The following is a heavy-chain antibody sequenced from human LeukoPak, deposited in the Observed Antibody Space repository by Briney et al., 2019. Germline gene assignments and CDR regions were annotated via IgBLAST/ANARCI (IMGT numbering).Heavy chain of an antibody. J-gene: IGHJ4*02. CDR1: GYDFTSVG. D-gene: IGHD6-19*01. CDR3: ARAGPGSGWYFDY. Sequence: ASVRVSCKASGYDFTSVGITWVRRAPGQGLEWMGWISPYNGNTRYAQKFQGRVAMTTDTSTTTAYMELRGLRFNDTAVYYCARAGPGSGWYFDYWGQGTLVTVSS. V-gene: IGHV1-18*01. CDR2: ISPYNGNT.